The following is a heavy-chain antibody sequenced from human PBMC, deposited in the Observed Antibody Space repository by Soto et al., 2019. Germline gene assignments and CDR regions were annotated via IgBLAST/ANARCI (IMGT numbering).Heavy chain of an antibody. J-gene: IGHJ5*01. CDR3: ARGRLYNFFGP. CDR2: INSDNGNT. Sequence: ASVKVSCKASGLTFITHAIHWVRQAPGQRLEWMGWINSDNGNTKYSQKFQGRVTITGDTSASTAYMELSSLRSEDTAVYYCARGRLYNFFGPWGQGTQVTVSS. V-gene: IGHV1-3*01. CDR1: GLTFITHA.